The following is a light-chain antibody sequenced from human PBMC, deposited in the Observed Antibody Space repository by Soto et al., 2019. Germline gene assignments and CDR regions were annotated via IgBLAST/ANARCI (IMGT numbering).Light chain of an antibody. J-gene: IGLJ1*01. CDR3: SSYTSSSLYV. Sequence: QSALTQPASVSGSPGQSITISCTGTSSDVGGYNYVSWYQQHPGKAPKLMIYDVSNRPSGVSNRFSGSKSGNTASLTISGLQAEDEADYYCSSYTSSSLYVFGXGTKVTVL. CDR1: SSDVGGYNY. V-gene: IGLV2-14*01. CDR2: DVS.